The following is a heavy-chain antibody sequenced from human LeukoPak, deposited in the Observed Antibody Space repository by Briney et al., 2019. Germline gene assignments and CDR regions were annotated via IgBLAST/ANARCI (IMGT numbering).Heavy chain of an antibody. CDR2: IYHSGTS. Sequence: PSETLSLTCTVSGGSISSYYWSWIRQPPGKGLEWIGYIYHSGTSYYNPSLKSRVTISVDRSKNQFSLKLSSVTAADTAVYYCARGITIFGVAGGPYYYYMDVWDKGTTVTVSS. CDR3: ARGITIFGVAGGPYYYYMDV. J-gene: IGHJ6*03. CDR1: GGSISSYY. D-gene: IGHD3-3*01. V-gene: IGHV4-59*12.